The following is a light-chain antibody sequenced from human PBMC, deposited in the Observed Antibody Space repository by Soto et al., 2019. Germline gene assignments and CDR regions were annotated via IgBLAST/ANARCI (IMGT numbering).Light chain of an antibody. CDR3: QQYGNSPIT. Sequence: IVLTQSPATLSLSPGGGATLHCGASQSVSSSRLAWYQQKPALAPRLLIYDGFLRATGIPDRFSGSGSGTDSTLTISRLEPEDVAVYYCQQYGNSPITLGQGTRLEI. V-gene: IGKV3D-20*01. CDR1: QSVSSSR. J-gene: IGKJ5*01. CDR2: DGF.